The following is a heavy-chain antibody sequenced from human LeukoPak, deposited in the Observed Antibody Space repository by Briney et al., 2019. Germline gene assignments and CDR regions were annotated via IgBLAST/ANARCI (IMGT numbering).Heavy chain of an antibody. CDR1: GFMFSSYW. J-gene: IGHJ6*02. V-gene: IGHV3-7*01. D-gene: IGHD1-1*01. Sequence: GGSLRLSCAASGFMFSSYWMTWVRQAPGKGLEWVANIKQDGSEKYYMSSVRGRFTISRDNAKNSLYLQMNSLRAEDTAVYYCARMGHDTLVPSGMDVWGQGTTVTVSS. CDR3: ARMGHDTLVPSGMDV. CDR2: IKQDGSEK.